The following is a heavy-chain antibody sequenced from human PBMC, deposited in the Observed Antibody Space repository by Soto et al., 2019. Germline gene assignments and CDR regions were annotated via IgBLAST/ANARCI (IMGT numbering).Heavy chain of an antibody. V-gene: IGHV3-7*01. CDR2: IKPDGSDQ. D-gene: IGHD3-10*01. Sequence: EVQLVESGGGLVLPGGSLRLSCAASGFTFSSLWMSWVRQAPGKGLEWVANIKPDGSDQYYVDSVKGRFTISRDNARNSLYLQMNSLRGDDTAVYYCTRAGGSYDFDFWGQGTLVTVSA. J-gene: IGHJ4*02. CDR1: GFTFSSLW. CDR3: TRAGGSYDFDF.